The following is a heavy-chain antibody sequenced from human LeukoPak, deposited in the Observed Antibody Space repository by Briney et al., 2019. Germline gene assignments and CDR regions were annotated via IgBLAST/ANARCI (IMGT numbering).Heavy chain of an antibody. V-gene: IGHV3-30*02. CDR3: AKVWFGENHFDP. CDR1: GFTFSIYG. D-gene: IGHD3-10*01. Sequence: PGGSLRLSCAASGFTFSIYGMHWVRQAPGKGLEWVAFIRYDGSNKYYADSVKGRSTISRDNSKNTLYLQMNSLRAEDTAVYYCAKVWFGENHFDPWGQGTLVTVSS. J-gene: IGHJ5*02. CDR2: IRYDGSNK.